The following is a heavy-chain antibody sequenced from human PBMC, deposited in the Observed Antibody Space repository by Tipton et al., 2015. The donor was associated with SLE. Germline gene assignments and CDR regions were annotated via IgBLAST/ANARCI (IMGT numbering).Heavy chain of an antibody. CDR3: ARRASSWYGYDAFDI. D-gene: IGHD6-13*01. V-gene: IGHV5-51*03. Sequence: QLVQSGAEVKKPGESLKISCKGSGYSFTSYWIGWVRQMPGKGLEWMGIIYPGDSDTRYSPSFQGQVTISADKSISPAYLQWSSLKASDTAMYYCARRASSWYGYDAFDIWGQGTMVTVSS. CDR2: IYPGDSDT. CDR1: GYSFTSYW. J-gene: IGHJ3*02.